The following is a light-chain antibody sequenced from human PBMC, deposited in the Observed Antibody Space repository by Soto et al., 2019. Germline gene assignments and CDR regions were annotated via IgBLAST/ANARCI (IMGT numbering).Light chain of an antibody. CDR3: QSYDTSLSALYV. CDR2: GNS. J-gene: IGLJ1*01. CDR1: NSNIGAGYD. Sequence: QSVLTQPPSVSGAPGQRVTISCTGSNSNIGAGYDVHWYQLLPGTAPKLLIYGNSNRPSGVPDRFSGSKSGTSASLAITGLQAEDEADDYCQSYDTSLSALYVFGTGTKLTVL. V-gene: IGLV1-40*01.